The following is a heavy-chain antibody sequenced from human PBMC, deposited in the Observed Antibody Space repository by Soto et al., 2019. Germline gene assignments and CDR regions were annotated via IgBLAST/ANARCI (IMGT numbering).Heavy chain of an antibody. CDR2: IYPGDSDT. V-gene: IGHV5-51*01. Sequence: GEALKLSWKGSGYSFTSYWIGWVRQMPGKGLEWMGIIYPGDSDTRYSPSFQGQVTISADKSISTAYLQWSSLKASDTAMYYCARLQIVVVPAAMCPQQNYYYYYMDVWGKGTTVTVSS. CDR3: ARLQIVVVPAAMCPQQNYYYYYMDV. CDR1: GYSFTSYW. D-gene: IGHD2-2*01. J-gene: IGHJ6*03.